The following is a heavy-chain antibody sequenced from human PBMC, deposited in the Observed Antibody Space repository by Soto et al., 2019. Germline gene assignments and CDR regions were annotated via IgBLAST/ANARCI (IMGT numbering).Heavy chain of an antibody. D-gene: IGHD3-22*01. CDR3: ARDHDSSGYNTFPNDY. V-gene: IGHV3-30-3*01. CDR1: GFTFSSYA. J-gene: IGHJ4*02. CDR2: ISYDGSNK. Sequence: HPGGSLRLSCAASGFTFSSYAMHWVRQAPGKGLEWVAVISYDGSNKYYADSVKGRFTISRDNSKNTLYLQMNSLRAEDTAVYYCARDHDSSGYNTFPNDYWGQGTLVTVSS.